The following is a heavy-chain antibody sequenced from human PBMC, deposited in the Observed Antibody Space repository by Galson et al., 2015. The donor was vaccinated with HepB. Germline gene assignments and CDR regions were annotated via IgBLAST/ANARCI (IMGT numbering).Heavy chain of an antibody. J-gene: IGHJ4*02. V-gene: IGHV3-30*18. D-gene: IGHD6-13*01. CDR2: ISNDGRDK. CDR1: GFTFSSYG. Sequence: SLRLSCAASGFTFSSYGMHWVRQAPGKGLEWVAVISNDGRDKKHADSVKGRFTISRDNSKNTLYLQMNSLKPEDTAMYYCAKDHAIGAASYYLAYWGQGTLVTVSS. CDR3: AKDHAIGAASYYLAY.